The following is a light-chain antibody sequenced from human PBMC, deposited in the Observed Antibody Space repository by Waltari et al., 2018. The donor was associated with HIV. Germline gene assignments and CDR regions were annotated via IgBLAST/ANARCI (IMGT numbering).Light chain of an antibody. CDR1: SNDVGAYNL. J-gene: IGLJ3*02. Sequence: QSALTHPASVSGSPGPSITISCTGTSNDVGAYNLVSWYQHHPGKAPKLIIYEVSYRPSGVSNRFSGSKSDNTASLTISGLQTGDEADYYCTSRTTNGARWVFGGGTQLTVL. V-gene: IGLV2-14*01. CDR2: EVS. CDR3: TSRTTNGARWV.